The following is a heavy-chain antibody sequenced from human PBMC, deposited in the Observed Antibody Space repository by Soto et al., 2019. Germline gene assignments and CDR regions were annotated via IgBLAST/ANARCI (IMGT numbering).Heavy chain of an antibody. CDR2: IYDSGS. J-gene: IGHJ4*02. Sequence: PSETLSLTCTVSGASFSGHFWSWIRQPPGKGLEWIAYIYDSGSNYNPSLKSRVTISVDTSKNQFSLKLRSLIAADTAVYYCARAIGWFGELLGGYYFDYWGQGTLVTVS. CDR3: ARAIGWFGELLGGYYFDY. V-gene: IGHV4-59*08. CDR1: GASFSGHF. D-gene: IGHD3-10*01.